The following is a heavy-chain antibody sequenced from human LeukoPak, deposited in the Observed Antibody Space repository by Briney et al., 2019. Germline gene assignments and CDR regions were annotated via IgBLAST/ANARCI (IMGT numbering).Heavy chain of an antibody. CDR2: IYYSGST. J-gene: IGHJ5*02. CDR1: GGSISSYY. V-gene: IGHV4-59*08. CDR3: ARHLAYSTRWFDP. Sequence: PSETLSLTCTVSGGSISSYYWSWIRQPPGKGLEWIGYIYYSGSTNYNPSLKSRVTISVDTSKNQFSLKLSSVTAADTAVYYCARHLAYSTRWFDPWGQGTLVTVSS. D-gene: IGHD6-13*01.